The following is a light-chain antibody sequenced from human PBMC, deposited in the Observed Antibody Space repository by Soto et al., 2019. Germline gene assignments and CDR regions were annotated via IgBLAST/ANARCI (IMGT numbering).Light chain of an antibody. CDR2: GAS. J-gene: IGKJ1*01. CDR1: QYVSSSF. CDR3: QQYGSSPWT. V-gene: IGKV3-20*01. Sequence: EIVLTQSPGTLSLSPGERATLSCWASQYVSSSFLAWYQQKPGQAPRLLSYGASNRATGIPERFSGSGSGPDFTLTISRLEPEDFAVFYCQQYGSSPWTFGQGTKVEIK.